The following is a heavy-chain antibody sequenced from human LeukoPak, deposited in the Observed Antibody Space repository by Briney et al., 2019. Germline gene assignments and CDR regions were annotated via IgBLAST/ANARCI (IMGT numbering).Heavy chain of an antibody. CDR1: GFTFSSYA. Sequence: GGSLRLSCAASGFTFSSYAMSWVSQAPGKGLEWVSAISGSGGSTYCADSVKGRFTISRDNSKNTLYLQMNSLRAEDTAVYYCAKGYGSSPWYFDLWGRGTLVTVSS. CDR2: ISGSGGST. CDR3: AKGYGSSPWYFDL. D-gene: IGHD6-13*01. V-gene: IGHV3-23*01. J-gene: IGHJ2*01.